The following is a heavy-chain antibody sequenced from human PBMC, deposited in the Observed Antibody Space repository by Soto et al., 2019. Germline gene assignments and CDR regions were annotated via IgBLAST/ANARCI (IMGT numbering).Heavy chain of an antibody. Sequence: QVQLQESGPGLVKPSQTLSLTCTVSGGSIRSGGYYWSWIRQHPGKGLEWIGYIYYSGSTYYNPSLKSRVTISVDTSKNQFSLKLSSVTAADTAVYYCARSLGSVAKGLDWFDPWGQGTLVTVSS. CDR1: GGSIRSGGYY. CDR2: IYYSGST. CDR3: ARSLGSVAKGLDWFDP. V-gene: IGHV4-31*03. J-gene: IGHJ5*02. D-gene: IGHD2-15*01.